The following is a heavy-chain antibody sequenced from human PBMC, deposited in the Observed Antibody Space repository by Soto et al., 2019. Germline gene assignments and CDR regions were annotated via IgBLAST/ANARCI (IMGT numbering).Heavy chain of an antibody. Sequence: ASVKVSCKASGYTFTTYGISWVRQAPGQGLEWMGWISTYNGNTNYAQKFQGRVTMSTDTSTSTAYMELRSLRSDDTAVYYCAREGYYDSSGYYSPFDSWGQGTPVTVSS. CDR3: AREGYYDSSGYYSPFDS. CDR1: GYTFTTYG. V-gene: IGHV1-18*04. D-gene: IGHD3-22*01. J-gene: IGHJ4*02. CDR2: ISTYNGNT.